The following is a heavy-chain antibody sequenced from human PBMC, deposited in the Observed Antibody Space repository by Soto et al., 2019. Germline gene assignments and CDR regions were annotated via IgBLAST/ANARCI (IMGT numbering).Heavy chain of an antibody. D-gene: IGHD2-2*01. V-gene: IGHV6-1*01. Sequence: QSQTLSLTCAISGDSVSSNSAAWNWIRQSPSRGLEWLGRTYYRSKWYNDYAVSVESRITINPDTSKNQFSLQLNSVTPEDTAVYFCARGQKLYCCSTSCYRHYYYYYMDVWGKGTTVTVSS. CDR3: ARGQKLYCCSTSCYRHYYYYYMDV. CDR2: TYYRSKWYN. J-gene: IGHJ6*03. CDR1: GDSVSSNSAA.